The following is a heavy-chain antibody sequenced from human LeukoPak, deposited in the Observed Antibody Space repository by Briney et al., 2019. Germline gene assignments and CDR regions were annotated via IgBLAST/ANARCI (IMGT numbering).Heavy chain of an antibody. Sequence: PSETLSLTCAVYGGSFSGYYWSWIRQPPGKGLEWIGYIYYSGSTNYNPSLKSRVTISVDTSKNQFSLKLSSVTAADTAVYYCASGYYGSGSYLGFDYWGQGTLVTVSS. CDR2: IYYSGST. D-gene: IGHD3-10*01. V-gene: IGHV4-59*01. CDR3: ASGYYGSGSYLGFDY. J-gene: IGHJ4*02. CDR1: GGSFSGYY.